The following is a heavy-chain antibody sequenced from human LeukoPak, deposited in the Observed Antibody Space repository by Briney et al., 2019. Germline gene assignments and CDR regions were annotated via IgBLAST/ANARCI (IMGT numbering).Heavy chain of an antibody. V-gene: IGHV4-59*01. CDR1: GGSISSYY. CDR2: IYYSGST. J-gene: IGHJ5*02. Sequence: SETLSLTCTVSGGSISSYYWSWNRQPPGKGLEWIGYIYYSGSTNYNPSLKSRVTISVDTSKNQFSLKLSSVTAADTAVYYCARSDSSSWSLFRFDPWGQGTLVTVSS. CDR3: ARSDSSSWSLFRFDP. D-gene: IGHD6-13*01.